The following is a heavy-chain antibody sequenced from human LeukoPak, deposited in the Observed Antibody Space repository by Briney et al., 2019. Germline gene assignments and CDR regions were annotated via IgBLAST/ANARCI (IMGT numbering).Heavy chain of an antibody. CDR1: GFTFSSYS. D-gene: IGHD1-1*01. Sequence: GSLRLSCAASGFTFSSYSMNWVRQAPGKGLEWVSSISSSSSYIYYADSVKGRFTVSRDNAKNSLYLQMNSLRAEDTAVYYCARDPGTSLDYWGQGTLVTVSS. CDR3: ARDPGTSLDY. J-gene: IGHJ4*02. CDR2: ISSSSSYI. V-gene: IGHV3-21*01.